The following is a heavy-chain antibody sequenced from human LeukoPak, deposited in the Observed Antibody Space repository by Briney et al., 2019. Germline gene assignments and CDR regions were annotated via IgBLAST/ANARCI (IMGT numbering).Heavy chain of an antibody. J-gene: IGHJ4*02. Sequence: GGSLRLSCAASGFTFSSYAMTWVRQAPGKGLEWVSGISGSGGNTYYADSAKGRFTISRDNSKNTPYLQLNSLRAEDTAVYYCAKDGYAMVSFFDYWGQGTLVSVSS. CDR1: GFTFSSYA. D-gene: IGHD4/OR15-4a*01. CDR3: AKDGYAMVSFFDY. CDR2: ISGSGGNT. V-gene: IGHV3-23*01.